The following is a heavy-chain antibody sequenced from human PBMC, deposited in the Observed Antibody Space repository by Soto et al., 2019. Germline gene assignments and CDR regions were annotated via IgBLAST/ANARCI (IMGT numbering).Heavy chain of an antibody. CDR2: INPSGGST. V-gene: IGHV1-46*03. D-gene: IGHD2-15*01. Sequence: QVQLVQSGAEVKKPGASVKVSCKASGYTFTSYYMHWVRQAPGQGLEWMGIINPSGGSTSYAQKFQGRVTMTRDTSTSTVYRELSSLRSEDTAVYYCATTCVLYFTYYYYMDVWGKGTTVTVSS. J-gene: IGHJ6*03. CDR3: ATTCVLYFTYYYYMDV. CDR1: GYTFTSYY.